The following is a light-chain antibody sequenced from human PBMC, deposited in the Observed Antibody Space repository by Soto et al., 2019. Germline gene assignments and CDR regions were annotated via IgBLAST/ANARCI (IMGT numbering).Light chain of an antibody. CDR1: QSITTSQ. CDR2: GAS. J-gene: IGKJ1*01. CDR3: QQYASSPRT. V-gene: IGKV3-20*01. Sequence: IVLTQSPGPLSLSPGERATLFCRASQSITTSQLAWYQQKPGQAPRVLIFGASNRATGIPDRFSGSGSGTDFTLTISRLEPEDFAIYYCQQYASSPRTFGRGTTVEI.